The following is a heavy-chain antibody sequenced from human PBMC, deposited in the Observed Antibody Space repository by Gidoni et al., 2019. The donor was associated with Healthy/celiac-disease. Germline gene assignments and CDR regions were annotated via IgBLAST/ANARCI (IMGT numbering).Heavy chain of an antibody. CDR2: IAFDGSNK. Sequence: QVQLVESGGGVVHLGRSLRLSCAASGFTFSSYAIHWVRQAPGKGLEWVTVIAFDGSNKFYADSVKGRFTISRDNSKSTLYLQMNSLRPEDTAVYYCAARLNWLDWGQGTLVTVSS. CDR3: AARLNWLD. J-gene: IGHJ4*02. V-gene: IGHV3-30*01. CDR1: GFTFSSYA. D-gene: IGHD6-19*01.